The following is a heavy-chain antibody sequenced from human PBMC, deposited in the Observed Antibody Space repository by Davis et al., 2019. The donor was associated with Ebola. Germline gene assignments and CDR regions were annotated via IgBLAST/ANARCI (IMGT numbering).Heavy chain of an antibody. J-gene: IGHJ4*02. Sequence: GESLKISCAASGFISDDYGMSWVRQAPGKGLEWVSGINWNGGSTGYADSVKGRFTISRDNSKSTLYLQMNSLRLEDTAVYYCVRDYNDGIGRFDYWGQGTLVTVSS. CDR3: VRDYNDGIGRFDY. CDR1: GFISDDYG. V-gene: IGHV3-20*04. D-gene: IGHD3-16*01. CDR2: INWNGGST.